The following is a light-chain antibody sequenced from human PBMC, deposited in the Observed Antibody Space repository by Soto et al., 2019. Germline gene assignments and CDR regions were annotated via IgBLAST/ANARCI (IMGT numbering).Light chain of an antibody. J-gene: IGKJ4*01. V-gene: IGKV3-20*01. CDR1: QSVSNNY. CDR2: GAS. CDR3: QQSGRSPLT. Sequence: EIVLTQSPGTLSLSPGERATLSCRASQSVSNNYLAWYQQKPGQAPRLLIYGASNRATGIPDRFSGSGSATDFTLTISRLEPEDFAVYFCQQSGRSPLTFGGGTKVEIK.